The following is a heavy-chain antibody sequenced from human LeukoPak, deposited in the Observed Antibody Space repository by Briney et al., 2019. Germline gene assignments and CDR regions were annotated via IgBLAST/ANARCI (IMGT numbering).Heavy chain of an antibody. CDR3: AREWTVGGTSVFEY. CDR1: GFTFSTYA. D-gene: IGHD1-26*01. Sequence: GGSLRLSCAASGFTFSTYAMNWVRQAPGKGLEWVANIKQDGSEKYYVDSVKGRFTISRDNAKNSLYLQMNSLRAEDTAVYYCAREWTVGGTSVFEYWGQGTLVTVSS. CDR2: IKQDGSEK. J-gene: IGHJ4*02. V-gene: IGHV3-7*01.